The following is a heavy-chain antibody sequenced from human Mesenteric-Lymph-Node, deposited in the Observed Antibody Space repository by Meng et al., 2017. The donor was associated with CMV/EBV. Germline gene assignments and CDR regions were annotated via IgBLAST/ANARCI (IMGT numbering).Heavy chain of an antibody. Sequence: GESLKISCAASGFTFSSYSMNWVRQAPGKGLEWVSSISSSSSYIYYADSVKGRFTISRDNAKNSLYLQMNSLRAEDTAVYYCARDSYVSGELALQIDYWGQGTLVTVSS. J-gene: IGHJ4*02. CDR2: ISSSSSYI. D-gene: IGHD3-10*01. V-gene: IGHV3-21*01. CDR1: GFTFSSYS. CDR3: ARDSYVSGELALQIDY.